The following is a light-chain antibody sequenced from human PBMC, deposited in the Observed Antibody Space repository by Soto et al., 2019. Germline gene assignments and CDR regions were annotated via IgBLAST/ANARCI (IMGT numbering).Light chain of an antibody. V-gene: IGLV2-14*01. CDR1: SSDVGTYDY. CDR3: SSHTSVNTRV. CDR2: EVT. J-gene: IGLJ1*01. Sequence: QAASVSGSPGQSIAISCTGTSSDVGTYDYVSWYQQYPDKAPKLIIYEVTQRPSGVSNRFSGSKSGNTASLTISGLQAEDEADYYCSSHTSVNTRVFGTGTKVTVL.